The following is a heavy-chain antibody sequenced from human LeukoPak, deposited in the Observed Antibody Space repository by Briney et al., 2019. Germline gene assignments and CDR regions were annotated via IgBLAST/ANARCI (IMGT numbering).Heavy chain of an antibody. Sequence: GGSLRLSCAASGFTVSSNYMSWVRQAPGKGLEWVSVIYSGGSTYYADSVKGRFTISRDNSKNTLYLQMNSLRAEDTAVYCCARDVSAAATYGMDVWGQGTTVTVSS. CDR2: IYSGGST. V-gene: IGHV3-53*01. J-gene: IGHJ6*02. CDR1: GFTVSSNY. D-gene: IGHD6-13*01. CDR3: ARDVSAAATYGMDV.